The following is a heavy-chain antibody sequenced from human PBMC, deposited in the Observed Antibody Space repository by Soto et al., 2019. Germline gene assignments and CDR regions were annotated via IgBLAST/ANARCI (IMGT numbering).Heavy chain of an antibody. V-gene: IGHV4-31*01. CDR2: ISYSGYT. Sequence: QVQLQEPGQGLVKPSQTLSLTCTVSGGSIRNDNFYWSYLRQRPGEGLEWIGYISYSGYTFYHPSLKSPVIISVDPSNNQSSLILNSVTAAATAVYYCAGDLEGTVPVRAAFRILGRGTLVTVSS. J-gene: IGHJ3*02. CDR3: AGDLEGTVPVRAAFRI. CDR1: GGSIRNDNFY. D-gene: IGHD6-19*01.